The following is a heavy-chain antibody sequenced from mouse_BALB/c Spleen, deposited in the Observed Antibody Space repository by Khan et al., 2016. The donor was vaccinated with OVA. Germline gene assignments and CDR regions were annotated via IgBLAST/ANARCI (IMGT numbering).Heavy chain of an antibody. V-gene: IGHV2-6-1*01. CDR3: ARQPNDHYNIMDY. CDR1: GFSLTNYG. CDR2: IWNDGNT. Sequence: QVQLKESGPGLAAPSQSLSITCTISGFSLTNYGVHWVRQSPGKGLEWLAVIWNDGNTNYNSALKSRLTITKDTSQSQVFLKMNSLQTDDTAIYFCARQPNDHYNIMDYWGQGTSVTVSS. J-gene: IGHJ4*01.